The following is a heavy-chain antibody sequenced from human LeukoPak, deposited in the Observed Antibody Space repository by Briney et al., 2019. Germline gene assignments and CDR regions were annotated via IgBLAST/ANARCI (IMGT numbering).Heavy chain of an antibody. J-gene: IGHJ4*02. CDR2: ISSSSSTI. CDR3: ARFRAAYCSSTSCQKVNDY. V-gene: IGHV3-48*01. D-gene: IGHD2-2*01. CDR1: GFTFSSYS. Sequence: TGGSLRLSCAASGFTFSSYSMNWVRQAPGKGLEWVSYISSSSSTIYYADSVRGRFTISRDNAKNSLYLQMNSLRAEDTAVYYCARFRAAYCSSTSCQKVNDYWGQGALVTVSS.